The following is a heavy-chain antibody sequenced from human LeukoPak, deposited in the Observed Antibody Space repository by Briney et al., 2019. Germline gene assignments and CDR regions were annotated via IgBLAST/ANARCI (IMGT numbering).Heavy chain of an antibody. CDR3: ARAGLWFGELLDY. Sequence: EGSLRLSCAASGFTFSSYWMSWVRQAPGKGLEWVANIKQDGSEKYYVDSLKGRFTISRDNAKNSLYLQMNSLRAEDTAVYYCARAGLWFGELLDYWGQGTLVTVSS. CDR1: GFTFSSYW. D-gene: IGHD3-10*01. J-gene: IGHJ4*02. CDR2: IKQDGSEK. V-gene: IGHV3-7*05.